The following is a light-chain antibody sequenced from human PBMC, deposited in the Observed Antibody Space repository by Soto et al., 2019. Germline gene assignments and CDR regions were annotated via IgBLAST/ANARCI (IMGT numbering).Light chain of an antibody. CDR1: SSDVGGYNY. V-gene: IGLV2-14*01. Sequence: QSALTQPASVSGSPGQSITISCTGTSSDVGGYNYVSWYQQYPGKAPKLLIYDVNNRPSGVSDRFSASKSGNTASLTISGLQAEDESDYYCSSYTSTNTPSFGGGTKLTVL. CDR2: DVN. J-gene: IGLJ2*01. CDR3: SSYTSTNTPS.